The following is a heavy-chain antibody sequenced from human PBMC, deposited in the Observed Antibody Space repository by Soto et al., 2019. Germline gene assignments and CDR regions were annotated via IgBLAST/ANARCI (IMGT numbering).Heavy chain of an antibody. J-gene: IGHJ6*02. CDR3: ARGRFETIAYMDV. V-gene: IGHV4-34*01. CDR2: INHSGST. D-gene: IGHD3-3*01. CDR1: GGSFSGYY. Sequence: SETLSLTCAVYGGSFSGYYWSWIRQPPGKGLEWIGEINHSGSTNYNPSLKSRVTISVDTSKNQFSLKLSSVTAADKAVYYCARGRFETIAYMDVRGQGTTVTVSS.